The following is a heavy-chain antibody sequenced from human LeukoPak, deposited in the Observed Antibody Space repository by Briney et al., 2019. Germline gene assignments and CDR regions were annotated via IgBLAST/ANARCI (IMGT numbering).Heavy chain of an antibody. J-gene: IGHJ4*02. CDR2: ISSSGSTI. D-gene: IGHD3-3*01. Sequence: GGSLRLSCAASGFTFSSYSMNWVRQAPGKGLEWVSSISSSGSTIYYADSVKGRFTISRDNAKNSLYLQMNSLRAEDTAVYYCARGDTIFGVVIYFDYWGQGTLVTVSS. CDR3: ARGDTIFGVVIYFDY. V-gene: IGHV3-48*04. CDR1: GFTFSSYS.